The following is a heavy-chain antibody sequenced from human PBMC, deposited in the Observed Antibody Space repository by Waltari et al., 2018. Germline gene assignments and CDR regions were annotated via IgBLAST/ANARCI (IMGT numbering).Heavy chain of an antibody. V-gene: IGHV1-3*04. CDR3: ARVPYSGGYYYES. D-gene: IGHD1-26*01. J-gene: IGHJ4*02. Sequence: QVQLVQSGAEVKKPGASVKVSCKASGYTFTTYGIHWVRQAPGQRLASMGWINTGNANTNHSQSFHGRVTITRDTSASTAYLDLSSLKSEDTAVYYCARVPYSGGYYYESWGQGTLVTVSS. CDR2: INTGNANT. CDR1: GYTFTTYG.